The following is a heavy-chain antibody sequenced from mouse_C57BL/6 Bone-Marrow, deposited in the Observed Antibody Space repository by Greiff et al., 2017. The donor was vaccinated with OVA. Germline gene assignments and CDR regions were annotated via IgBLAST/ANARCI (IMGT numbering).Heavy chain of an antibody. V-gene: IGHV6-3*01. Sequence: EVKVEESGGGLVQPGGSMKLSCVASGFTFSNYWMNWVRQSPEKGLEWVAQIRLKSDNYATHYAESVKGRFTISRDDSKSSVYLQMNNLRAEDTGIYYCTRDITTVVHWYFDVWGTGTTVTVSS. J-gene: IGHJ1*03. D-gene: IGHD1-1*01. CDR2: IRLKSDNYAT. CDR1: GFTFSNYW. CDR3: TRDITTVVHWYFDV.